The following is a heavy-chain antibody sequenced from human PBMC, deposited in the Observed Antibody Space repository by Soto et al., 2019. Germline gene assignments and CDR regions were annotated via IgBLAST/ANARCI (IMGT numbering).Heavy chain of an antibody. V-gene: IGHV1-69*13. Sequence: SVKVSCKASRATFSSYAISWGRQAPGQGLEWMGGIIPIFGTATYAQKFQRRVTMTADEATITAYMELSSLRSEDAAVYYCARTGNFISTSCYAGYFDYWG. D-gene: IGHD2-2*01. J-gene: IGHJ4*01. CDR1: RATFSSYA. CDR3: ARTGNFISTSCYAGYFDY. CDR2: IIPIFGTA.